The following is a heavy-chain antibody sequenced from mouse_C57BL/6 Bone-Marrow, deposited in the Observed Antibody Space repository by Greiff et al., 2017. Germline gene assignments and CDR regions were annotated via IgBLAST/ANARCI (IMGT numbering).Heavy chain of an antibody. CDR3: ARRLVVTPYYYAMDY. CDR1: GFSLSTSGMG. J-gene: IGHJ4*01. CDR2: LYWDDAT. Sequence: QVTLKVSGPGILQSSPTLSLSCSFSGFSLSTSGMGVSWIRQPSGKGLEWLAHLYWDDATRYNPSLKSRLTISKDTSRNQVLLTITSVDTADTATYYCARRLVVTPYYYAMDYWGQGTSVTVAS. D-gene: IGHD1-1*02. V-gene: IGHV8-12*01.